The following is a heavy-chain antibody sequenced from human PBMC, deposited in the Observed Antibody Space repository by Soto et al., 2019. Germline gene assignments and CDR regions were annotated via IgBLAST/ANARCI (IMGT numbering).Heavy chain of an antibody. CDR2: INHSGST. Sequence: SETLSLTCAVYGGSFSGYYWSWIRQPPGKGLEWIGEINHSGSTNYNPSLKSRVTLSVDTSKNQFSLKLSSVTAADTAVYYCARAHFRGYYRSGSSLSYYYYYCMDVWGPGTTVTVSS. CDR1: GGSFSGYY. D-gene: IGHD3-10*01. V-gene: IGHV4-34*01. CDR3: ARAHFRGYYRSGSSLSYYYYYCMDV. J-gene: IGHJ6*02.